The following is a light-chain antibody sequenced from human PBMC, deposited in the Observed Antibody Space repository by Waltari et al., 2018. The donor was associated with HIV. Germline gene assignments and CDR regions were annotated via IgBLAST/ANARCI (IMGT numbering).Light chain of an antibody. Sequence: YALSQPPSVSASPGQTARITCSREALPNIYAFWYHQNSGRAPLPLMYEDTKRPSGIPERFSGSSSGTVATLTISGAQVEEEADYYCFSTDTSGNESVCGTGTKVTVL. CDR2: EDT. V-gene: IGLV3-10*01. J-gene: IGLJ1*01. CDR3: FSTDTSGNESV. CDR1: ALPNIY.